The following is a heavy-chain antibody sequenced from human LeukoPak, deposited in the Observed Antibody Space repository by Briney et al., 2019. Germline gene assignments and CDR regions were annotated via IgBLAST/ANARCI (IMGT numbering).Heavy chain of an antibody. D-gene: IGHD3-9*01. V-gene: IGHV4-34*01. J-gene: IGHJ5*02. Sequence: PSETLSLTCAVYGGSFSGYYWSWIRQPPGKGLEWIGEINHSGSTNYNPSLKGRVTISVDTSKNQFSLKLSSVTAADTAVYYCARGSYLRYFDWLGNWFDPWGQGTLVTVSS. CDR3: ARGSYLRYFDWLGNWFDP. CDR2: INHSGST. CDR1: GGSFSGYY.